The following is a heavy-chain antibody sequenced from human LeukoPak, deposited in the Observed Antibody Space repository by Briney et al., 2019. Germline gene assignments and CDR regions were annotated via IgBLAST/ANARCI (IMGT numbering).Heavy chain of an antibody. J-gene: IGHJ4*02. CDR2: IKSKTDGRTT. CDR3: TTVAITMVRGVIIVTRSFDY. Sequence: GGSLRLSCAASGFTFSNAWMSWVRQAPGKGLEWVGRIKSKTDGRTTDCAAPVKGRFTISRDDSKNTLYLQMNSLKTEDTAVYYCTTVAITMVRGVIIVTRSFDYWGQGTLVTVSS. V-gene: IGHV3-15*01. D-gene: IGHD3-10*01. CDR1: GFTFSNAW.